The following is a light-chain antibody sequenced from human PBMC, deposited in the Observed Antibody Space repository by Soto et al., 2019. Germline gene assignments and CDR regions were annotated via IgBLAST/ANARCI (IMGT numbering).Light chain of an antibody. CDR3: QQYHRYST. J-gene: IGKJ1*01. CDR2: DVS. V-gene: IGKV1-5*01. Sequence: DIHMTQAPSTLSASVGDRVTITCRASQSINAWLAWYQQKPGKAPKLLIYDVSTLASGVPSRFSGSASGTEFTLTISNLKSDDFASYYCQQYHRYSTFGQGTRVDIK. CDR1: QSINAW.